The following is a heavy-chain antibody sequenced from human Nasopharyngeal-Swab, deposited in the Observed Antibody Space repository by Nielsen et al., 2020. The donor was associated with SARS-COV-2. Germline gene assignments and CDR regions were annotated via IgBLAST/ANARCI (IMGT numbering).Heavy chain of an antibody. CDR3: ASYKMGIDY. V-gene: IGHV3-11*06. D-gene: IGHD3-10*01. J-gene: IGHJ4*02. CDR2: ISSSSSYT. Sequence: WIRQPPGKGLEWVSYISSSSSYTNYADSVKGRFTISRDNAKNSLHLQMNSLRAEDTAVYYCASYKMGIDYWGQGTLVTVSS.